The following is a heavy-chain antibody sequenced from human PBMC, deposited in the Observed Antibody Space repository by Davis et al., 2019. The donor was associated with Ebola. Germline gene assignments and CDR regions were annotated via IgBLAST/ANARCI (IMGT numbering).Heavy chain of an antibody. V-gene: IGHV4-59*12. CDR2: IYYSGST. Sequence: MPSETLSLTCTVSGGSISSYYWSWIRQPPGKGLEWIGYIYYSGSTNYNPSLKSRVTISVDTSKNQFSLKLSSVTAADTAVYYCARGRRYYYGSGSYYPYWGQGTLVTVSS. CDR1: GGSISSYY. CDR3: ARGRRYYYGSGSYYPY. D-gene: IGHD3-10*01. J-gene: IGHJ4*02.